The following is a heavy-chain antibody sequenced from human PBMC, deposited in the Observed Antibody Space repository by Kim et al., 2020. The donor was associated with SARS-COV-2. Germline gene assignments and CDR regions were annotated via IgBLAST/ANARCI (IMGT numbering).Heavy chain of an antibody. CDR3: ARALGDSSGYYFDY. Sequence: AQKFQGRVTITADKSTSTAYMELSSLRSEDTAVYYCARALGDSSGYYFDYWGQGTLVTVSS. J-gene: IGHJ4*02. V-gene: IGHV1-69*04. D-gene: IGHD3-22*01.